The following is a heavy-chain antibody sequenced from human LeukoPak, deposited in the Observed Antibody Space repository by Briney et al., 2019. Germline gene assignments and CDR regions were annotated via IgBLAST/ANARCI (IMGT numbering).Heavy chain of an antibody. CDR3: ARLTEQQLAHFDY. CDR2: INPNSGGT. CDR1: GYTFTVYY. V-gene: IGHV1-2*02. J-gene: IGHJ4*02. Sequence: ASVKVSFKASGYTFTVYYMHWVRQAPGQGLEWMGWINPNSGGTNYAQKFQGRVTMTRDTSISTAYMELSRLRSDDTAVYYCARLTEQQLAHFDYWGQGTLVTVSS. D-gene: IGHD6-13*01.